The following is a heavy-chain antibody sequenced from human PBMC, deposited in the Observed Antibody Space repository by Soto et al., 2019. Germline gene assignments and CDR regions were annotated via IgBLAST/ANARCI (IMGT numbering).Heavy chain of an antibody. V-gene: IGHV4-34*01. Sequence: QVQLQQWGAGLLKPSETLSLTCAVYGGSFSGYYWSWIRQPPGKGLEWIGEINHSGSTHYNPSLKSRVTISVDTSKNQFSLKLSSVTAADTAVYYCARDYGGNVFDYWGQGTLVTVSS. CDR1: GGSFSGYY. CDR2: INHSGST. CDR3: ARDYGGNVFDY. D-gene: IGHD4-17*01. J-gene: IGHJ4*02.